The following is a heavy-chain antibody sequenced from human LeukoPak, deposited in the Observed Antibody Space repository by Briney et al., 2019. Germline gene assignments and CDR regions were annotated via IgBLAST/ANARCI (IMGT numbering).Heavy chain of an antibody. V-gene: IGHV3-48*03. CDR2: ISSSAGTI. Sequence: PGGSLRLSCAASGFTFSTYEMNWVRQAPGKGLQWISYISSSAGTINYADSVKGRFTISRDNAKNSLYLQMNSLTAEDTAVYYCARRFGGYGDYWGQGVLVTVS. CDR1: GFTFSTYE. D-gene: IGHD5-12*01. J-gene: IGHJ4*02. CDR3: ARRFGGYGDY.